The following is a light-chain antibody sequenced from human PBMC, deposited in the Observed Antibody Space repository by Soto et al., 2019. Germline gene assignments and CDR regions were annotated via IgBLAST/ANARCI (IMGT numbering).Light chain of an antibody. CDR2: KVS. Sequence: DVVMTQSPLSLSVTLGQPASISSRSSESLVHSDGNTYLHWYQQRPGQSPRRLIYKVSRRDSGVPDIFSGSGSGTDFPLRISRVEAEDVGVYYCMKGSHWPSWTLGQGTKVDIK. J-gene: IGKJ1*01. CDR3: MKGSHWPSWT. V-gene: IGKV2-30*02. CDR1: ESLVHSDGNTY.